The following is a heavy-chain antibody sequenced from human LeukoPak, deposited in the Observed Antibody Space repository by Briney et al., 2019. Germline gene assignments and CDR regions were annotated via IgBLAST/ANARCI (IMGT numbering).Heavy chain of an antibody. CDR1: GFTFSSYS. D-gene: IGHD6-13*01. J-gene: IGHJ4*02. CDR2: ISSNSSYM. Sequence: GGSLRLSCAASGFTFSSYSMNWVRQAPGKGLEWVSSISSNSSYMYYADSVKGRFTISRDNAKNSLYLQMNSLRAEDTAVYYCARVVEEQQLPFDYWGQGTLVTVSS. V-gene: IGHV3-21*01. CDR3: ARVVEEQQLPFDY.